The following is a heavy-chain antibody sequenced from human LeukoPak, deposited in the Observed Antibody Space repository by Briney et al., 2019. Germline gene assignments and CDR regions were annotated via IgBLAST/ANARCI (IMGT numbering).Heavy chain of an antibody. J-gene: IGHJ4*02. CDR3: VRDDTGGYYFDY. CDR2: IKKDGSEK. CDR1: GFTFSSYW. Sequence: PGGSLRLSCAASGFTFSSYWMSWVRQVPGKGLEWVANIKKDGSEKYYVDSVKGRFTISRDNAKSSLYLQMNSLRAEDTAVYFCVRDDTGGYYFDYWGQGTLVTVSS. V-gene: IGHV3-7*01. D-gene: IGHD1-14*01.